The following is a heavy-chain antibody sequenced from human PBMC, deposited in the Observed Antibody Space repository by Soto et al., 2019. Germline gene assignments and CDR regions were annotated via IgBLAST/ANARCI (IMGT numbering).Heavy chain of an antibody. CDR2: IIPIFGTA. J-gene: IGHJ4*02. Sequence: SVKVSCKASGGTFSSYAISWVRQAPGQGLEWMGGIIPIFGTANYAQKFQGRVTITADESTSTAYMELSSLRSEDTAVYYCERDRPYSSSSYFDYWGQGTLVTVSS. CDR1: GGTFSSYA. CDR3: ERDRPYSSSSYFDY. D-gene: IGHD6-6*01. V-gene: IGHV1-69*13.